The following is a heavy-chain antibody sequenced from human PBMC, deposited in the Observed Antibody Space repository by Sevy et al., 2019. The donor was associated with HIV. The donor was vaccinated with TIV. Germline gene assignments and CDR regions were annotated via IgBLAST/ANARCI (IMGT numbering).Heavy chain of an antibody. V-gene: IGHV3-30*02. CDR1: GFTFSNYG. CDR3: AKDLTGRYTSSSGDFDY. CDR2: IRYAGSTK. J-gene: IGHJ4*02. Sequence: GGSLRLSCAASGFTFSNYGMHWVRQAPGKGLEWVALIRYAGSTKYYKDSVKGRFTISRDNAKNTLYLQMNSLRPEDTAVYYCAKDLTGRYTSSSGDFDYWGQGTLVTVSS. D-gene: IGHD6-6*01.